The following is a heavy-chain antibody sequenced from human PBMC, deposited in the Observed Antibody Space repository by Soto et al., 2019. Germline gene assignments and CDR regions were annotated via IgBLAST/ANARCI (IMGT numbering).Heavy chain of an antibody. CDR2: RYYSEST. J-gene: IGHJ4*02. CDR3: ARTKCSGGSCYSWSLDY. D-gene: IGHD2-15*01. Sequence: SETLSLTCTVSGGSITTGGYYWSWIRQLPGKGLEWIGHRYYSESTYYNPSLKSRVSISLDTSKNQFSLKLSFVTAADTAMYYCARTKCSGGSCYSWSLDYWGQGTPVIVSS. CDR1: GGSITTGGYY. V-gene: IGHV4-31*03.